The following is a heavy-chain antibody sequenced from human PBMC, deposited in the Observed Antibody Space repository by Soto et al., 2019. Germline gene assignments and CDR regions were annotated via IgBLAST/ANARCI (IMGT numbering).Heavy chain of an antibody. Sequence: ASVKVSCKASGYTFTGYYMHWVRQAPGQGLEWMGWINPNSGGTNYAQKFQGRVTMTRDTSISTAYMELSRLRSDDTAVYYCARLRSGWSPAAFDIWGQGTMVTVSS. CDR1: GYTFTGYY. CDR3: ARLRSGWSPAAFDI. V-gene: IGHV1-2*02. D-gene: IGHD6-19*01. J-gene: IGHJ3*02. CDR2: INPNSGGT.